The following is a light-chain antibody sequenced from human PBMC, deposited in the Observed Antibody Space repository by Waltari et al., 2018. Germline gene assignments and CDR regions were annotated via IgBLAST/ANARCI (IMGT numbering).Light chain of an antibody. CDR3: QVWDIDADRPV. V-gene: IGLV3-21*02. CDR2: DES. CDR1: DISRKS. J-gene: IGLJ2*01. Sequence: YELTQPPSVSVAPRQTARITCGGNDISRKSVPWYHQRPGQAPILVVYDESARPSGIPDRFSGSNSGNTASLTISRVEAGDEADYYCQVWDIDADRPVFGGGTKLTVL.